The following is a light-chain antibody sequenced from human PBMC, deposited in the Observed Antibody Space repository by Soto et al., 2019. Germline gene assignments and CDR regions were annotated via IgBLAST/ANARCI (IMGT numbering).Light chain of an antibody. Sequence: EIVMTQSPGTLSLSPGERATLSCRASQSVSSSYLAWYQQKPGQAPRLLIYGASTRATDIPARFSGSGSGTDFTLTISSLQSEDFAVYYCQQYNNWPRTFGQGTKVDIK. V-gene: IGKV3-15*01. CDR1: QSVSSSY. CDR3: QQYNNWPRT. CDR2: GAS. J-gene: IGKJ1*01.